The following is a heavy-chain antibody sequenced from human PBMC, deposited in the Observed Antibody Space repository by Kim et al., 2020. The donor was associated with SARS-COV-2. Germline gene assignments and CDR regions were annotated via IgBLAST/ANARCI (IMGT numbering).Heavy chain of an antibody. Sequence: GGSLRLSCAASGFTFRSQMMHWVRQTPGKGLVWVSRISEDASRIDYADAVKGRFTISRDNAKNTLYLQMDSLRLEDTAVYYCVKGMTAMGGDWGQGTQVIVSS. J-gene: IGHJ1*01. V-gene: IGHV3-74*01. CDR1: GFTFRSQM. CDR2: ISEDASRI. D-gene: IGHD3-16*01. CDR3: VKGMTAMGGD.